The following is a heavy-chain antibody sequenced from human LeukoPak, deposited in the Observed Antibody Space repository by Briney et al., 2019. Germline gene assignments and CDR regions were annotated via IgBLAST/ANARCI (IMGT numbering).Heavy chain of an antibody. D-gene: IGHD6-6*01. CDR1: GFTFSSYN. V-gene: IGHV3-48*01. CDR2: ITGSSSSI. CDR3: AREESSSSGYYFDY. J-gene: IGHJ4*02. Sequence: GGSLRLPCAASGFTFSSYNMNWVRQAPGKGLEWVSYITGSSSSIYYADSVKGRFTISRDNAKNSLYLQMNSLRAEDTAVYYCAREESSSSGYYFDYWGQGTLVTVSS.